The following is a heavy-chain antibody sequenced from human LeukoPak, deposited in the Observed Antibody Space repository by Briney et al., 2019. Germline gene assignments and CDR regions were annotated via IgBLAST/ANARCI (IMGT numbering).Heavy chain of an antibody. D-gene: IGHD3-10*01. CDR2: ITTSSSYI. CDR1: GFSFSSYS. Sequence: GGSLRLSCAASGFSFSSYSMNWVRQAPGKGLEWVSSITTSSSYIYYADSVKGRFTISRDNAKNSLFLQMNSLRAEDTAVYYCAGEGSTMVRGVIMGGNWFDPWGQGTLVTVSS. J-gene: IGHJ5*02. CDR3: AGEGSTMVRGVIMGGNWFDP. V-gene: IGHV3-21*01.